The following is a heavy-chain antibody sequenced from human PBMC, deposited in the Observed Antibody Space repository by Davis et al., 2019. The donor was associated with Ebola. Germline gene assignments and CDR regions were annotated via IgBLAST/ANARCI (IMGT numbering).Heavy chain of an antibody. D-gene: IGHD6-19*01. CDR1: GGSISSGGYY. CDR2: IYYSGST. J-gene: IGHJ4*02. CDR3: ARGYSSGWSMYYFDY. Sequence: MPSETLSLTCTVSGGSISSGGYYWSWIRQPPGKGLEWIGYIYYSGSTNYNPSLKSRVTISVDTSKNQFSLKLSSVTAADTAVYYCARGYSSGWSMYYFDYWGQGTLVTVSS. V-gene: IGHV4-61*08.